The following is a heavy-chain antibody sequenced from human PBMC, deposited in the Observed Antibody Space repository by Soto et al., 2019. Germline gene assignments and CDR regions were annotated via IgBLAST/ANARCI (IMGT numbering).Heavy chain of an antibody. CDR3: ARDVMGGVSLIDY. D-gene: IGHD3-16*01. CDR1: GFTFSSYS. Sequence: GGSLRLSGAASGFTFSSYSMNWVRQAPGKGLEWVSSISSSSSYIYYADSVKGRFTISRDNAKNSLYLQMNSLRAEDTAVYYCARDVMGGVSLIDYWGQGTLVTVSS. J-gene: IGHJ4*02. V-gene: IGHV3-21*01. CDR2: ISSSSSYI.